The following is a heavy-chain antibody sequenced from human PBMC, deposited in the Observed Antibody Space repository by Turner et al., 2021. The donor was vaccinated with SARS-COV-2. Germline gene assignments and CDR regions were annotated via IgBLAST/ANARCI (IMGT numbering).Heavy chain of an antibody. CDR3: ASRLITMIVVVKDLSAFDI. Sequence: QVLLQASGPGLVKPSETLSLTCTVSGGSISSSSYYWGWIRQPPGKGLEWIGNIYYSGSTYYNPSLKSRVTISVDTSKNQFSLKLSSVTAADTAVYYCASRLITMIVVVKDLSAFDIWGQGTMVTVSS. CDR1: GGSISSSSYY. D-gene: IGHD3-22*01. V-gene: IGHV4-39*01. CDR2: IYYSGST. J-gene: IGHJ3*02.